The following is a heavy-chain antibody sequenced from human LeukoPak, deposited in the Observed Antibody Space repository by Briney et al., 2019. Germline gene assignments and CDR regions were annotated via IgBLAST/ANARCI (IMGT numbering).Heavy chain of an antibody. V-gene: IGHV3-23*01. D-gene: IGHD3-22*01. CDR1: GFTFSSNA. Sequence: GGSLRLSCAASGFTFSSNAMSWVRQAPGKGLEWLSAISGNGGSTHYADSVMGRFTISRDNSKNTLYLQMNSLRAEDTAVYYCAKRSSGYSFDYWGQGTLVTVSS. J-gene: IGHJ4*02. CDR3: AKRSSGYSFDY. CDR2: ISGNGGST.